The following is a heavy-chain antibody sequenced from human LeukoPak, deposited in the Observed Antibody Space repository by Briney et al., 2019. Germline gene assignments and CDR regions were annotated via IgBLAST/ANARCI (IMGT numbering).Heavy chain of an antibody. J-gene: IGHJ4*02. V-gene: IGHV1-18*01. D-gene: IGHD1-20*01. CDR1: GYTFSSFG. CDR3: ARDKDNWAPHFFGY. Sequence: ASVKVSCKASGYTFSSFGINWVRQAPGQGLEWMGWISAYDGSTKYTQKFQGRVTMATDTSTTTAYMELRSLRSDDTAVYCCARDKDNWAPHFFGYWGQGTLVTVSS. CDR2: ISAYDGST.